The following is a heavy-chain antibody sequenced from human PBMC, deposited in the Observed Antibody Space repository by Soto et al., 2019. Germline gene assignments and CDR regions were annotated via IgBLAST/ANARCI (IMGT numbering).Heavy chain of an antibody. CDR1: GGSVRSGNHF. Sequence: QVQLQESGPGLLKASETLSLTCSVSGGSVRSGNHFWNWIRQPPGRGLEWLGYMYYTGVTNYNPSLKSRVSMSVDTSKDQFSLNLTSLTAADTAVYYCARGGEPLGYYGLGVWGQGTTVTVSS. J-gene: IGHJ6*02. V-gene: IGHV4-61*01. CDR3: ARGGEPLGYYGLGV. CDR2: MYYTGVT.